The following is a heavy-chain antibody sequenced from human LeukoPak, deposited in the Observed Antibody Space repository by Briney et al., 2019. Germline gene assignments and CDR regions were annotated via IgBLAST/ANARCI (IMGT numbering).Heavy chain of an antibody. CDR1: GFTFSSYA. CDR3: ARDDGDL. Sequence: GGSLRLSCAASGFTFSSYAMHWVRQAPGKGLEWVASIKEDGREKFYVDSVKGRFTISRDDAKNSLYLQMDSLRVEDTAVYYCARDDGDLWGQGTLVTVSS. V-gene: IGHV3-7*01. CDR2: IKEDGREK. J-gene: IGHJ4*02.